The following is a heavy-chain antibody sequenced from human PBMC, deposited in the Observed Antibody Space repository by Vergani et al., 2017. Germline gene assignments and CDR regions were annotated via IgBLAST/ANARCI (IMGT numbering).Heavy chain of an antibody. CDR1: GGSISSSSYY. V-gene: IGHV4-39*01. CDR2: IYYSGST. Sequence: QLQLQESGPGLVKPSETLSLTCTVSGGSISSSSYYWGWIRQPPGKGLEWIGSIYYSGSTYYNPSLKSRVTISVDTSKNQFSLKLSSVTAADTAVYYCARTGHDYEILSAVWFDPWGQGTLVTVSS. CDR3: ARTGHDYEILSAVWFDP. J-gene: IGHJ5*02. D-gene: IGHD3-16*01.